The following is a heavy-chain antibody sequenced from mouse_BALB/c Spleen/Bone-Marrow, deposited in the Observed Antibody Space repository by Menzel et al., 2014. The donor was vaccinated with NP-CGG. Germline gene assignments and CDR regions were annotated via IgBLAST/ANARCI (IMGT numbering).Heavy chain of an antibody. Sequence: VQLVESGAELVRPGTPVKLSCKASGYTFTSYWMNWVKQRPGRGLEWIGRIDPSDSETHYNQKFKDKATLTVDKSSSTAYIQLSSLTSEDSAVYYCVRWGAYFDYWGQGTTLTVSP. CDR2: IDPSDSET. CDR3: VRWGAYFDY. CDR1: GYTFTSYW. J-gene: IGHJ2*01. V-gene: IGHV1-61*01.